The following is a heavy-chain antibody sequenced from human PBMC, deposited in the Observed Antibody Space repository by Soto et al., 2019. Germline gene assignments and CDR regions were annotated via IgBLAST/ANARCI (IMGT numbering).Heavy chain of an antibody. D-gene: IGHD1-1*01. Sequence: VGSLRLSCAASVFTFSSYAMSWARQAPGKGLEWVSAISGSGGSTYYADSVKGRFTISRDNSKNTLYLQMNSLRAEDTAVYYCAKASIGTKRGPFEYWGQATLFSLSS. J-gene: IGHJ4*02. CDR3: AKASIGTKRGPFEY. CDR1: VFTFSSYA. CDR2: ISGSGGST. V-gene: IGHV3-23*01.